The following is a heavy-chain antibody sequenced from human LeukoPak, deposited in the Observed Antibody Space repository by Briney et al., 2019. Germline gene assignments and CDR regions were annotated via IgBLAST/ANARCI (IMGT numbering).Heavy chain of an antibody. Sequence: GGSLRLSCAGSGITFSTYWMHWVRQAPGKGLVWVSCINSEGSTISYADSVKGRFTISRDNAKNTLFRQMNSLRAEDTAVYYCARISSDSISYYDHWGQGALVTVSS. V-gene: IGHV3-74*01. J-gene: IGHJ4*02. CDR3: ARISSDSISYYDH. D-gene: IGHD3-22*01. CDR2: INSEGSTI. CDR1: GITFSTYW.